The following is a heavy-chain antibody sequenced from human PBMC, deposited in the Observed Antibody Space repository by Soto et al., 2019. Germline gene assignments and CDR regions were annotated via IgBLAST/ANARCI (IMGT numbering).Heavy chain of an antibody. V-gene: IGHV4-59*01. CDR3: ARVVGANWFDP. CDR2: IHYSGST. CDR1: GGSISSYY. D-gene: IGHD4-17*01. J-gene: IGHJ5*02. Sequence: SETLSLTCTVSGGSISSYYWSWIRQPPGKGLEWIGYIHYSGSTNYNPSLKSRVTISVDTSKNQFSLKLSSVTAADTAVYYCARVVGANWFDPWGQGTLVTVSS.